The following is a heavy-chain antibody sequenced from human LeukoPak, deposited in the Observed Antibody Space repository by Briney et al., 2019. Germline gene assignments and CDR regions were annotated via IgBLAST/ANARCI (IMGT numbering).Heavy chain of an antibody. CDR2: ISAGGGIT. J-gene: IGHJ4*02. Sequence: PGGSLRLSCAASGFTFGSYSMTWVRQAPGEGLEWVSVISAGGGITNYADSVKGRFTISRDNSKSTLFLQMNSLRAEDTAVYYCAKYRYDGSEGRNFGYWGQGTLVTVSS. V-gene: IGHV3-23*01. CDR1: GFTFGSYS. CDR3: AKYRYDGSEGRNFGY. D-gene: IGHD3-22*01.